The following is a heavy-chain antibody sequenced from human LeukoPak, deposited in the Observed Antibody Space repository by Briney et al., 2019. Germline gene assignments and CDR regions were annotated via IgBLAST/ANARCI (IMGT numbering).Heavy chain of an antibody. Sequence: GGSLRLSCAASGFTFSSYSMNWVRQAPGKGLEWVSYISSSSSTIYYADSVKGRFTISRDNAKNSLYLQMNSLRAEDTAVYYCASSGYDFWSGYLHFDYWGQGTLVTVSS. CDR1: GFTFSSYS. J-gene: IGHJ4*02. V-gene: IGHV3-48*01. CDR3: ASSGYDFWSGYLHFDY. CDR2: ISSSSSTI. D-gene: IGHD3-3*01.